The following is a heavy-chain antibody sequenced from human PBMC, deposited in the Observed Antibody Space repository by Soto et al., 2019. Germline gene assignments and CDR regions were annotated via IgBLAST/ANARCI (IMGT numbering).Heavy chain of an antibody. CDR1: GGSFSGYY. CDR3: ASLPDSYSNFSNWFDP. Sequence: PSETLSLTCAVYGGSFSGYYWSWIRQPPGKGLEWIGEINHSGSTNYNPSLKSRVTISVDTSKNQFSLKLSSVTAADTAVYYCASLPDSYSNFSNWFDPWGQGTLVTVSS. D-gene: IGHD4-4*01. J-gene: IGHJ5*02. CDR2: INHSGST. V-gene: IGHV4-34*01.